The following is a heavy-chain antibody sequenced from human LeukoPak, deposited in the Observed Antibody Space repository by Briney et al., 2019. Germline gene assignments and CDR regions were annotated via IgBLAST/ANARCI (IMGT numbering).Heavy chain of an antibody. CDR1: GGSISSGNW. V-gene: IGHV4-4*02. Sequence: ASGTLSLTCAVSGGSISSGNWWSWVRQPPGKGLEWIGEIYHSGITNYNPSLESRVTISVDKSKNQFPLKLSSLTAADTAVYYCARRDRDGNNPPYYFDYWGQGTLVIVSS. CDR2: IYHSGIT. D-gene: IGHD5-24*01. J-gene: IGHJ4*02. CDR3: ARRDRDGNNPPYYFDY.